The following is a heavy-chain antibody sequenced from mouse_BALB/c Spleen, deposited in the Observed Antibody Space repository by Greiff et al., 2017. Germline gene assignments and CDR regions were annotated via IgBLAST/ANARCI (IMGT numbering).Heavy chain of an antibody. CDR2: ISSGSSTI. D-gene: IGHD2-14*01. Sequence: EVMLVESGGGLVQPGGSRKLSCAASGFTFSSFGMHWVRQAPEKGLEWVAYISSGSSTIYYADTVKGRFTISRDNPKNTLFLQMTSLRSEDTAMYYCARGRYEGAMDYWGQGTSVTVSS. J-gene: IGHJ4*01. CDR1: GFTFSSFG. V-gene: IGHV5-17*02. CDR3: ARGRYEGAMDY.